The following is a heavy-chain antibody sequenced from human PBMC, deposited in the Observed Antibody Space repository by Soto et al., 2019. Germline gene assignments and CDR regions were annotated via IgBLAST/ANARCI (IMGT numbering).Heavy chain of an antibody. J-gene: IGHJ3*02. D-gene: IGHD3-9*01. V-gene: IGHV1-69*08. CDR1: GGTFSSYT. Sequence: QVQLVQSGAEVKKPGSSVKVSCKASGGTFSSYTISWVRQAPGQGLEWMGRIIPILGIANYAQKFQGRVTITADKSTSTAYMELSSLSSEDTAVYYCARDISYYDILPGYPKADNAFAIWGQGTMVTVSS. CDR2: IIPILGIA. CDR3: ARDISYYDILPGYPKADNAFAI.